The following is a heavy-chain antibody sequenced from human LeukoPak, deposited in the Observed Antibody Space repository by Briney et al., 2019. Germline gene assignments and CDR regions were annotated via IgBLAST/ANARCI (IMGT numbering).Heavy chain of an antibody. Sequence: GASLQISCKGSGHIFTSYWIGWVRQLPGKGLEWMGIIYPGDSDTRYSPSFQGQVTISADKSISTAYLQWSSLKASDTAMYYCARHHWYFDLWGRGTLVTVSS. V-gene: IGHV5-51*01. J-gene: IGHJ2*01. CDR3: ARHHWYFDL. CDR1: GHIFTSYW. CDR2: IYPGDSDT.